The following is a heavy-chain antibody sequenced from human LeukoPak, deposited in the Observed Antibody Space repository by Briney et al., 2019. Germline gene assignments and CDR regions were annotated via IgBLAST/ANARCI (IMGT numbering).Heavy chain of an antibody. CDR2: ISSSSSYI. Sequence: GWSLRLSCAASGFTFSSYSMNWVRQPPGKGLEWVSSISSSSSYIYYADSRKGRFTISRDNAKNSLYLQMNSLRAEDTAVYYCARKEDSSGGHSVPYGMDVWGQGTTVTVSS. CDR3: ARKEDSSGGHSVPYGMDV. J-gene: IGHJ6*02. V-gene: IGHV3-21*01. CDR1: GFTFSSYS. D-gene: IGHD6-19*01.